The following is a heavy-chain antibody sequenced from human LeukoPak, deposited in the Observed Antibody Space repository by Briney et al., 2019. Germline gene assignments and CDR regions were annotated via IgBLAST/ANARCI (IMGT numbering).Heavy chain of an antibody. Sequence: GGSLRLSCVASGFTFSTYSMNWVRQAPGKGLEWVSFISTSSNYIYYADSVKGRFTISRDNAKNSLYLQMNSLRAEDTAVYYCARDTDRYYFDYWGQGTLVTVSS. V-gene: IGHV3-21*01. CDR2: ISTSSNYI. CDR1: GFTFSTYS. J-gene: IGHJ4*02. CDR3: ARDTDRYYFDY.